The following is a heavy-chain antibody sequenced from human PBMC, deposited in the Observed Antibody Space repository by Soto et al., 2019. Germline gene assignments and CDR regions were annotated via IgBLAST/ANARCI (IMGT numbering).Heavy chain of an antibody. J-gene: IGHJ4*02. V-gene: IGHV4-39*01. CDR3: ARLEGLATISYYFDF. Sequence: PSETLSLTCTVSGGSISSSSYYWGWIRQPPGRGLEWIGSIYYSGSTYYNPSLKSRVTISVDTSKNQFSLKLSPVTAADSAVYFCARLEGLATISYYFDFWGQGALVTVSS. CDR2: IYYSGST. CDR1: GGSISSSSYY. D-gene: IGHD3-9*01.